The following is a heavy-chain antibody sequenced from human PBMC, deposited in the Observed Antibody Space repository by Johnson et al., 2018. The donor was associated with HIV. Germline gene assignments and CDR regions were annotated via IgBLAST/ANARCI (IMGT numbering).Heavy chain of an antibody. CDR3: STCFVVGTETGAFDI. D-gene: IGHD2-21*02. V-gene: IGHV3-15*01. CDR1: GFTFSNAW. J-gene: IGHJ3*02. Sequence: VQLVESGGDLVKPGGSLRLSCAASGFTFSNAWMSWVRQAPGKGLEWVGRIKSKSDGGTTDYTAPVKGRFTISRDDSKNTLFLQMNSLKTEDTGVYYCSTCFVVGTETGAFDIWGQGTLVTVSS. CDR2: IKSKSDGGTT.